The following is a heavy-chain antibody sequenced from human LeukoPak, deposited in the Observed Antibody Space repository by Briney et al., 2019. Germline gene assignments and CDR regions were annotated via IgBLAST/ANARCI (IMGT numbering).Heavy chain of an antibody. Sequence: PGGSLRLSCAASGFTFSSYAMSWVRQAPGKGLEWVSAISGSGGSTYYADSVKGRFTISRDNSKNTLYLQMNSLRAEDTAVYYCGLWEATVVTTSYYFDYWGQGTLVTVSS. CDR2: ISGSGGST. CDR3: GLWEATVVTTSYYFDY. D-gene: IGHD4-23*01. CDR1: GFTFSSYA. J-gene: IGHJ4*02. V-gene: IGHV3-23*01.